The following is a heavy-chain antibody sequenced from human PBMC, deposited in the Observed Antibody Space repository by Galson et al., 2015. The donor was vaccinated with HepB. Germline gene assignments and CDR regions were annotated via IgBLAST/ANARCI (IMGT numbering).Heavy chain of an antibody. D-gene: IGHD3-22*01. CDR1: GDSVSSNSAT. J-gene: IGHJ2*01. Sequence: CAISGDSVSSNSATWNWIRQSPSRGLEWLGRTYYRSKWYSDYAISVKSRITINPDTSKSQFSLKLSSVTAADTAIYYCARLVSYYYDSSAQYQGGYFDLWGRGALVTVSS. CDR3: ARLVSYYYDSSAQYQGGYFDL. V-gene: IGHV6-1*01. CDR2: TYYRSKWYS.